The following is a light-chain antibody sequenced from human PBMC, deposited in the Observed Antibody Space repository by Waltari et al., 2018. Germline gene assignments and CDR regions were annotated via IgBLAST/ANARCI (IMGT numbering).Light chain of an antibody. J-gene: IGKJ1*01. V-gene: IGKV2-30*02. Sequence: DVVMTQSPLSLPVPLGQPASISCRSRERLVHTDGNIYLHWFQQRPGQSPRRLIYMVSQRDAGVPDRFSGSGSGTDFTLKISRVEAEDVGIYYCMQSTHWPPWTFGQGTKVEIK. CDR2: MVS. CDR1: ERLVHTDGNIY. CDR3: MQSTHWPPWT.